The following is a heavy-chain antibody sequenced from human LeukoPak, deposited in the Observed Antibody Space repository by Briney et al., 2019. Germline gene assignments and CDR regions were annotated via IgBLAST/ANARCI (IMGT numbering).Heavy chain of an antibody. D-gene: IGHD5-18*01. CDR2: TSSSSSTI. CDR3: ARGVDTAMVTERMDY. V-gene: IGHV3-48*01. CDR1: GFTFSSYS. Sequence: GGSLRLSCAASGFTFSSYSMNWVRQAPGKGLEWVSYTSSSSSTIYYADSVKGRFTISRDNAKNSLYLQMNSLRAEDTAVYYCARGVDTAMVTERMDYWGQGTLVTVSS. J-gene: IGHJ4*02.